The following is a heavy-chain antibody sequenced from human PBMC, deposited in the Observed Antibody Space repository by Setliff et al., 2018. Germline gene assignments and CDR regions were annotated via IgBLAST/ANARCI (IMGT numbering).Heavy chain of an antibody. V-gene: IGHV3-23*01. Sequence: GGSLRLSCAASGFTFSNYAMSWVRQAPGKGLEWVSSISGTGGSTYYSDSVRGRFTISRDNSKNTLYLQMNSLRAEDTALYYCAKVLGGYSYGFCDYWGQGTLVTVS. D-gene: IGHD5-18*01. CDR2: ISGTGGST. CDR3: AKVLGGYSYGFCDY. CDR1: GFTFSNYA. J-gene: IGHJ4*02.